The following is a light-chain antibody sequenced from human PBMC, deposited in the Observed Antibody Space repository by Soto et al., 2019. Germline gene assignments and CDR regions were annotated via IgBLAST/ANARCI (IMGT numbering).Light chain of an antibody. Sequence: DIQMTQSPSSLSASVGDRVTITCRASQGISNFLAWYQQKPGKVPKLLISAASTLQSGVTSRFSGSGSGTDFTLTITSLQPEDVATYYCQTYSSVITFGQGTRLEI. CDR2: AAS. CDR3: QTYSSVIT. J-gene: IGKJ5*01. V-gene: IGKV1-27*01. CDR1: QGISNF.